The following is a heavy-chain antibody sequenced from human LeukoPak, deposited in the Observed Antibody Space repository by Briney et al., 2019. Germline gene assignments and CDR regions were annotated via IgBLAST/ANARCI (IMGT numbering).Heavy chain of an antibody. D-gene: IGHD2-2*01. CDR2: INPSGGSA. CDR3: ARDSKTSSLADP. CDR1: GYTFTSYY. V-gene: IGHV1-46*01. J-gene: IGHJ5*02. Sequence: ASVKVSCKASGYTFTSYYIHWVRHAPGQGPEWMGIINPSGGSASYAQKFEGRVTMTRDTSTSTVYMELSSLRAEDTAVYYCARDSKTSSLADPWGQGTLVTVSS.